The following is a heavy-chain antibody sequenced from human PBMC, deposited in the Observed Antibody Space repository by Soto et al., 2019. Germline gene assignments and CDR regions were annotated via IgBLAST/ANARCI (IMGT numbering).Heavy chain of an antibody. V-gene: IGHV4-34*01. CDR2: INHSGST. CDR3: ARRDCSGTSCYTTSFWYFDL. D-gene: IGHD2-2*02. Sequence: KPSETLSLTCAVYGGSFSRYYWSWIRQPPGKGLEWIGEINHSGSTNYNPSLKSRVTISVDTSKNQFFLKLSSVTAADTAVYYCARRDCSGTSCYTTSFWYFDLWGRGTLVTVSS. J-gene: IGHJ2*01. CDR1: GGSFSRYY.